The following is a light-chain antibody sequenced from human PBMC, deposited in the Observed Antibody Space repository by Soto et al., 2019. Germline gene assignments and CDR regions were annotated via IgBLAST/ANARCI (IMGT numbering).Light chain of an antibody. CDR2: DVS. V-gene: IGLV2-14*01. J-gene: IGLJ2*01. CDR1: NSDVGGYKF. Sequence: QSVLTQPASVSGAPGQSLTISCTGTNSDVGGYKFVSWYQQHPGKAPKLIIYDVSNRPSGVSNRFSGSKSGNTASLTISGLQAEDEADYYCGSYTTTRTLVVFGGGTKLTVL. CDR3: GSYTTTRTLVV.